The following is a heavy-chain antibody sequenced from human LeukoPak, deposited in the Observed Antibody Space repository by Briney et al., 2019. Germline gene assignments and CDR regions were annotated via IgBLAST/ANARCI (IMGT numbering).Heavy chain of an antibody. J-gene: IGHJ5*02. CDR2: ISATGANT. Sequence: GGSLRLSCAASGFTFDDYGMSWVRQAPGKGLEWVSTISATGANTYYADSVKGRFTISRDNSKSTLYLQMNSLRVEDAAVYYCAKRRYDTSSLDWFDPWGQGTLVTVSS. D-gene: IGHD6-13*01. CDR1: GFTFDDYG. V-gene: IGHV3-23*01. CDR3: AKRRYDTSSLDWFDP.